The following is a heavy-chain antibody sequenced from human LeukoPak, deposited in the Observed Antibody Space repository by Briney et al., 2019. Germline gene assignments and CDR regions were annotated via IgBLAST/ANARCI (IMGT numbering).Heavy chain of an antibody. CDR2: ISSSSSYI. CDR1: GFTFSSYS. CDR3: ARGDEYSSSLDY. J-gene: IGHJ4*02. D-gene: IGHD6-6*01. V-gene: IGHV3-21*01. Sequence: GGSLRLSCAASGFTFSSYSMNWVRQAPGKGLEWVSSISSSSSYIYYADSVKGRFTISRDNAKNSPYLQMNSLRAEDTAVYYCARGDEYSSSLDYWGQGTLVTVSS.